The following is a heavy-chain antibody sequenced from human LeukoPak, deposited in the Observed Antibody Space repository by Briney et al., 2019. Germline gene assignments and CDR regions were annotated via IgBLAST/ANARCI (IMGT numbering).Heavy chain of an antibody. V-gene: IGHV3-23*01. J-gene: IGHJ4*02. CDR1: GFTFSSYA. D-gene: IGHD6-19*01. CDR3: EKERDGWYENYFDY. CDR2: ISGSGGST. Sequence: PGGSLRLSCAASGFTFSSYAMSWLRQAQGQGLEWVSAISGSGGSTYYADSVKVRFTMSRDNSKNTLYLQMNSLRAEDTAVYYCEKERDGWYENYFDYWGQGTLVTVSS.